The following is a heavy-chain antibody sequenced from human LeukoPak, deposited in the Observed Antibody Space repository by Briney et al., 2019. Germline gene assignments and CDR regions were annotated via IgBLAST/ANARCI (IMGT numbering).Heavy chain of an antibody. J-gene: IGHJ2*01. V-gene: IGHV5-51*01. CDR2: IYPGDSDT. CDR1: GYSFSTYW. CDR3: ARRRSFDSGSSSYWYFDL. Sequence: SGESLQISCKGSGYSFSTYWIGWVRQMPGKGLEWMGIIYPGDSDTRYSPSFQGQVTISADKSISTAYLQWGSLKASDTAMYYCARRRSFDSGSSSYWYFDLWGRGTLVTVSS. D-gene: IGHD1-26*01.